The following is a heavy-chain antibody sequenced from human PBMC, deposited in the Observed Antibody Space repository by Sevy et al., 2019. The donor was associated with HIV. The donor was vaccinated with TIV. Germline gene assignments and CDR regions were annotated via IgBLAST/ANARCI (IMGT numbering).Heavy chain of an antibody. CDR2: IFGSGDVT. D-gene: IGHD3-22*01. CDR1: GFSFSSYA. Sequence: GGSLRLSCAASGFSFSSYAMNWVRQAPGKGLEWVSTIFGSGDVTYYADSVKDRFTISRDKSKNTLYLQMYSLRADDTAVYYCAGARYDTSGSFDAFDIWGQGTMVTVSS. V-gene: IGHV3-23*01. CDR3: AGARYDTSGSFDAFDI. J-gene: IGHJ3*02.